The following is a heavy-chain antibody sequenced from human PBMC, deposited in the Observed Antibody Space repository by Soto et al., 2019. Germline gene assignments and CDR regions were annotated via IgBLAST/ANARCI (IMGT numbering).Heavy chain of an antibody. CDR2: INSDGSSA. D-gene: IGHD3-22*01. Sequence: PGGSLRLSCAASEFTFSTYWMHWVRQAPGKGLVWVSRINSDGSSADYADSVKGRFTISRDNAKNTLYLQMNSLRAEDTAVYYCARVSSGYYHPFDYWGQGTLVTVSS. CDR3: ARVSSGYYHPFDY. J-gene: IGHJ4*02. V-gene: IGHV3-74*01. CDR1: EFTFSTYW.